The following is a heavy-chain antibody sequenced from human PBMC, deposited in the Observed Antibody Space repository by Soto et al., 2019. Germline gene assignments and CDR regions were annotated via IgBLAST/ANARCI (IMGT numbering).Heavy chain of an antibody. CDR1: GVSISSYY. V-gene: IGHV4-59*01. D-gene: IGHD3-22*01. J-gene: IGHJ4*02. Sequence: ETLSLTCPVSGVSISSYYWSWIRQPPGKGLEWIGYISYSGSTNYNPSLKSRVTISVDTSKNQLSLKLSSVTAADTAVYYCARVGRYYDSSGYSVDFWGQGTLVTVSS. CDR3: ARVGRYYDSSGYSVDF. CDR2: ISYSGST.